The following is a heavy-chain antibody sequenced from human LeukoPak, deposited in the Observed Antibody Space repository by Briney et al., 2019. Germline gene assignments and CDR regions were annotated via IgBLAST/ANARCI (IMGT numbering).Heavy chain of an antibody. CDR2: INPNSGGT. CDR1: GYTFTGYY. V-gene: IGHV1-2*02. D-gene: IGHD2-15*01. CDR3: ARDSYCSGGSCYFDY. Sequence: ASVKVSCKASGYTFTGYYMHWVRQAPGQGLEWMGWINPNSGGTNYAQKFQGRVTMTRDTSISTAYMELSRLSSDDTAVYYCARDSYCSGGSCYFDYWGQGTLVTVSS. J-gene: IGHJ4*02.